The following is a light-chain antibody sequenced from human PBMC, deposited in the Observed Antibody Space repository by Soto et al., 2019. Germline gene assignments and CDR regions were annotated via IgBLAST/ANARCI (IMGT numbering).Light chain of an antibody. CDR3: QQTYRIPRT. Sequence: DIQMTQSPSSLSASAGDRVTITCQASQNIARYLYWFQQKPGKAPNLLIYVASNLQSGVPSRFSGSGSGTDFTLTFNNLQPEDFATYYCQQTYRIPRTFGQGTKLEIK. J-gene: IGKJ2*01. CDR1: QNIARY. V-gene: IGKV1-39*01. CDR2: VAS.